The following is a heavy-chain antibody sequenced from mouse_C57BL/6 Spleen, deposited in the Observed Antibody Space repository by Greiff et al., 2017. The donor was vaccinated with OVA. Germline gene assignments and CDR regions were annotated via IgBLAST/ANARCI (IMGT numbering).Heavy chain of an antibody. V-gene: IGHV5-6*02. Sequence: EVKLVESGGDLVKPGGSLKLSCAASGFTFSSYGMSWVRQTPDKRLEWVATISSGGSYTYYPDSVKGRFTISRDNAKNTLYLQMSSLKSEDTAMYYCARGEYSKGYFDYGGQGTTLTVSS. CDR2: ISSGGSYT. D-gene: IGHD2-5*01. CDR3: ARGEYSKGYFDY. CDR1: GFTFSSYG. J-gene: IGHJ2*01.